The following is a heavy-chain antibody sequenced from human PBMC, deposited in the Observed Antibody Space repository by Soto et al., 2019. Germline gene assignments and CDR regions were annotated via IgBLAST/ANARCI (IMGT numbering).Heavy chain of an antibody. CDR1: GGSVSSGSYY. D-gene: IGHD3-22*01. V-gene: IGHV4-61*01. CDR2: IYYSGST. CDR3: ASFPETYYYDSSGYYFDY. Sequence: QVQLQESGPGLVKPSETLSLTCTVSGGSVSSGSYYWSWIRQPPGKGLEWIGYIYYSGSTNYNPSLTSRVTISVDTSKNQFSLKLSSVTAADTAVYYCASFPETYYYDSSGYYFDYWGQGTLVTVSS. J-gene: IGHJ4*02.